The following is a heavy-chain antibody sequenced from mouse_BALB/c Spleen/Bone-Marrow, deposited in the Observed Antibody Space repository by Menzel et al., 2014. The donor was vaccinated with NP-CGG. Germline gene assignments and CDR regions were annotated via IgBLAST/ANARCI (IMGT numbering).Heavy chain of an antibody. D-gene: IGHD6-2*01. CDR2: ISHSGGSS. CDR3: ARVSPYWYFDV. J-gene: IGHJ1*01. Sequence: LQQSGGGFVQPGGSLKLSCAASGSTFSSYIMSWVRQTPEKRLEWVAYISHSGGSSYYLDTVKGRFTISRDNAKNTLYLQMSSLKSEDTAMYYCARVSPYWYFDVWGAGTTVTVSS. V-gene: IGHV5-12-2*01. CDR1: GSTFSSYI.